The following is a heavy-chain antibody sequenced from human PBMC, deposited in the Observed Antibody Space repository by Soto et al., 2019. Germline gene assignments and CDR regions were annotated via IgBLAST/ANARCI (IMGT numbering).Heavy chain of an antibody. D-gene: IGHD4-17*01. V-gene: IGHV1-18*04. Sequence: ASLKVSCKASGCTFTSYGMSWVRQAPGQGLEWMGGISAYNGNTNYAQKLQGRVTMTTDTSKSTAYMELRSLRSDDTAVYYCAGGGVMITVTTLRDLYCYYGMDVWGQGTPVTVS. J-gene: IGHJ6*02. CDR3: AGGGVMITVTTLRDLYCYYGMDV. CDR1: GCTFTSYG. CDR2: ISAYNGNT.